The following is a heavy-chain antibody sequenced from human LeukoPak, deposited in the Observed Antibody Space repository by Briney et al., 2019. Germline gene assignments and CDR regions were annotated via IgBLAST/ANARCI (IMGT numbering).Heavy chain of an antibody. Sequence: GASVKVSCKASGYTFTSYGISWVRQAPGQGLEWMGWISAYNGNTNYAQKRQGRVTTTTDTSTSTAYMELRSLRSDDTAVYYCARGARRAAGVGWAAFDIWGQGTMVTVSS. CDR3: ARGARRAAGVGWAAFDI. CDR1: GYTFTSYG. D-gene: IGHD6-25*01. J-gene: IGHJ3*02. V-gene: IGHV1-18*01. CDR2: ISAYNGNT.